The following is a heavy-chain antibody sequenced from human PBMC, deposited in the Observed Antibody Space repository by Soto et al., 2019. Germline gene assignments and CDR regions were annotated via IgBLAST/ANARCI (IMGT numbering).Heavy chain of an antibody. D-gene: IGHD3-16*01. CDR2: IYYSGST. V-gene: IGHV4-59*01. CDR3: ARDRGEDGMDV. Sequence: SETLSLTCTVSGGSISSYYWSWIRQPPGKGLEWIGYIYYSGSTNYNPSLKSRVTISVDTSKNQFSLKLSSVTAADTAVYYCARDRGEDGMDVWGQGTTVTVSS. CDR1: GGSISSYY. J-gene: IGHJ6*02.